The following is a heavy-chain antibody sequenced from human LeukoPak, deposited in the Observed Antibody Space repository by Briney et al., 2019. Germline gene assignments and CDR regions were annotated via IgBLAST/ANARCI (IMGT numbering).Heavy chain of an antibody. CDR3: AKGCTLFWLKDAFDV. CDR2: ITYDGSDK. D-gene: IGHD3-9*01. J-gene: IGHJ3*01. Sequence: PGESLRLSCAASRFSFSSYGMHWVRQAPGKGLEWVAIITYDGSDKYYADSVKGRFTISRDNSKNTLYLQMNSLRAEDTAVYYCAKGCTLFWLKDAFDVWGQGTMVTVSS. CDR1: RFSFSSYG. V-gene: IGHV3-30*18.